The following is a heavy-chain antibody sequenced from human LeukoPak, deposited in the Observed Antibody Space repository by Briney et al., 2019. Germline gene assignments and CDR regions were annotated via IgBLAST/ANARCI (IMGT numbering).Heavy chain of an antibody. CDR3: ARDCSGGSCYTRGWFDP. CDR2: IKQDGSEK. V-gene: IGHV3-7*01. CDR1: GFTFRSYW. D-gene: IGHD2-15*01. J-gene: IGHJ5*02. Sequence: GGSLRLSCAASGFTFRSYWMSWVRQAPGKGLEWVANIKQDGSEKYYVDSVKGRFTISRGNAKNSLYLQMNSLRAEDTAVYYCARDCSGGSCYTRGWFDPWGQGTLVTVSS.